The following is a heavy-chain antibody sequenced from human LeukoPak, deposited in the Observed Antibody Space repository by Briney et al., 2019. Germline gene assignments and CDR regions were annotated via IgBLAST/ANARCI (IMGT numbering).Heavy chain of an antibody. CDR1: GYTFTGNH. J-gene: IGHJ2*01. CDR2: IDPNSGGT. CDR3: AREVGIVSFNL. V-gene: IGHV1-2*02. Sequence: ASVKVSCKASGYTFTGNHVHWLRQAPGQGLDWMGWIDPNSGGTKYAQKFQDRVTMTSDTSISTAYTELSGLRSDDTAVYFCAREVGIVSFNLWGRGTLVTVSS. D-gene: IGHD1-26*01.